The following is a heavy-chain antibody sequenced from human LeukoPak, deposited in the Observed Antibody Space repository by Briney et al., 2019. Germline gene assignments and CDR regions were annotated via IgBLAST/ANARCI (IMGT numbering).Heavy chain of an antibody. D-gene: IGHD5-12*01. CDR2: IIPIFGTA. CDR3: ARMAPPGGYSSFDDY. CDR1: GYTFTSYG. V-gene: IGHV1-69*13. Sequence: SVKVSCKASGYTFTSYGISWVRQAPGQGLEWMGGIIPIFGTANYAQKFQGRVTITADESTSTAYMELSSLRSEDTAVYYCARMAPPGGYSSFDDYWGQGTLVTVSS. J-gene: IGHJ4*02.